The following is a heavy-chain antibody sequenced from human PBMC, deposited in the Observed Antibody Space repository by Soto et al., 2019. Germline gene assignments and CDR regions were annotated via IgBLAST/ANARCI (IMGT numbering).Heavy chain of an antibody. D-gene: IGHD2-21*02. Sequence: QVQLVQSGAEVKKPGSSVKVSCKASGGTFSTYAISWMRQAPGQGLEWMGGIIPMFGMANYAQNFQGRVTITADDSTSTAYMELRNIGADAPALYYCAGQPAPDCAGDCYFSVWDIWGQGTQVTVSS. CDR3: AGQPAPDCAGDCYFSVWDI. CDR1: GGTFSTYA. J-gene: IGHJ3*02. V-gene: IGHV1-69*01. CDR2: IIPMFGMA.